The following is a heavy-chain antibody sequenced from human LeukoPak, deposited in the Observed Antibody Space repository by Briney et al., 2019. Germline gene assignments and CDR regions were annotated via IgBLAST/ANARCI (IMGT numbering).Heavy chain of an antibody. J-gene: IGHJ4*02. V-gene: IGHV3-23*01. CDR1: GFTFSTYA. D-gene: IGHD6-19*01. CDR2: ISGSGSKT. Sequence: GSLRLSCAASGFTFSTYAMSWVRQAPGKGLEWVSAISGSGSKTSVKGRFTISRDNSKNTLYLHMNSLRAEGTAVYYCAKDESVSGWWGGYFDYWGQGTLVTVSS. CDR3: AKDESVSGWWGGYFDY.